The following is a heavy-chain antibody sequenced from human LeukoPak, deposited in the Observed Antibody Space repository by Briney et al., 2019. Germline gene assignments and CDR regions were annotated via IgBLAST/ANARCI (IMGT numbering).Heavy chain of an antibody. CDR3: AREVYSNYVDY. CDR2: ISSSGSYI. Sequence: GGSLRLSCAASRFTFSSYSMNWVRQAPGKGLEWVSSISSSGSYIYYADSVKGRFTISRDNAKNSLYLQMNSLRAEDTAVYYCAREVYSNYVDYWGQGTLVTVSS. V-gene: IGHV3-21*01. D-gene: IGHD4-11*01. CDR1: RFTFSSYS. J-gene: IGHJ4*02.